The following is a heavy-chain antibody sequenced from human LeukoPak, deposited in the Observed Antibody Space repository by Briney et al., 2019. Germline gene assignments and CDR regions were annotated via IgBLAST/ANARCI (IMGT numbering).Heavy chain of an antibody. J-gene: IGHJ4*02. Sequence: GGSLRLSCAASGFTFSSFWMHWVRQAPGKGLLWVSRINADGSSTGHADSVKGRLTISRDNAKNTLYLQINSLRAEDTAVYYCAREYYASGDYWGQGTLVTVSS. V-gene: IGHV3-74*01. CDR2: INADGSST. D-gene: IGHD3-10*01. CDR1: GFTFSSFW. CDR3: AREYYASGDY.